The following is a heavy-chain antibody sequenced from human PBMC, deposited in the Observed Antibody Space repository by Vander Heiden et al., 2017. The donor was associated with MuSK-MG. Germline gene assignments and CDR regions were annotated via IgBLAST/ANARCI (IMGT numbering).Heavy chain of an antibody. D-gene: IGHD6-13*01. Sequence: EVPLLESGGGLVQPGGSLRLSCSASGFTFSNHGMTWVRQASGTGLEWVSTITSGGATFYLASVKGRFTISRDNSKNTVYLQMNSLRDEDTAVYFCAKESLGISWVGIWGQGTMVTVSS. V-gene: IGHV3-23*01. J-gene: IGHJ3*02. CDR3: AKESLGISWVGI. CDR2: ITSGGAT. CDR1: GFTFSNHG.